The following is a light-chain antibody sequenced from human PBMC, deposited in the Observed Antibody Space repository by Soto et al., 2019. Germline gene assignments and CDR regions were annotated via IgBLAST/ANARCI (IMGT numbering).Light chain of an antibody. J-gene: IGLJ1*01. CDR3: SSYTSSSTPYV. CDR1: SSDVGGYNY. CDR2: EVT. Sequence: QSVLTQPASVSGSPGQSITISCTGTSSDVGGYNYVSWYQQHPGKAPKLMIYEVTNRPSGGSNRFSGFKSGNTASLTISGLQAEDEADYYCSSYTSSSTPYVFCTATK. V-gene: IGLV2-14*01.